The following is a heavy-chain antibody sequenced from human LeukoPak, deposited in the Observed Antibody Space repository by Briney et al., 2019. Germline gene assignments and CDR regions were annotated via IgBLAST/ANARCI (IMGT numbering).Heavy chain of an antibody. V-gene: IGHV3-30*01. CDR1: GFTFSSYA. Sequence: QTGGSLRLSCAASGFTFSSYAMHWVRQAPGKGLEWVAVISYDGSNKYYADSVKGRFTISRDNSKNTLYLQMNSLRAEDTAVYYCASGGGYSSGWYGYWGQGTLVTVSS. J-gene: IGHJ4*02. CDR2: ISYDGSNK. CDR3: ASGGGYSSGWYGY. D-gene: IGHD6-19*01.